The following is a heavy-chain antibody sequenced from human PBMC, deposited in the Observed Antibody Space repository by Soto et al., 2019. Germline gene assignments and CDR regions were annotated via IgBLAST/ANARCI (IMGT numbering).Heavy chain of an antibody. CDR3: ARHRTTVTTRPVYFDY. J-gene: IGHJ4*02. CDR2: IYYTGST. V-gene: IGHV4-39*01. CDR1: GGSISSSTYY. Sequence: QLQLQESGPGLVKSSDTRSLTCTGSGGSISSSTYYWGWIRQPPGKGLEWIGNIYYTGSTHYNPSLKSRVAISVDPSRNQFSLKLSSVTAADTAVYYCARHRTTVTTRPVYFDYWGQGTLVTVSS. D-gene: IGHD4-17*01.